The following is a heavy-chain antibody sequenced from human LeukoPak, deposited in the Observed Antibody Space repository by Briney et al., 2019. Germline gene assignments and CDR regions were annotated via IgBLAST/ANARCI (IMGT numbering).Heavy chain of an antibody. D-gene: IGHD3-9*01. V-gene: IGHV3-30-3*01. CDR1: GFTFSSYA. CDR2: ISYDGSNK. Sequence: PGGSLRLSCAASGFTFSSYAMHWVRQAPGKGLEWVAVISYDGSNKYYADSVKGRFTISRDNSKNTLYLQMNSLRAEDTAVYYCAREPHPYYDILTGYYVVWGQGTLVTVSS. J-gene: IGHJ4*02. CDR3: AREPHPYYDILTGYYVV.